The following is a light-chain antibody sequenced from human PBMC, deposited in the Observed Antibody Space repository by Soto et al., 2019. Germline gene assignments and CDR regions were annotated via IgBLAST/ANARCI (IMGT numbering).Light chain of an antibody. Sequence: DIQMTQSPSTLSASVGDRVTITCRASQSISSWLAWYQQKPGKAPKLLIYKASSLESGVPSRFSGSGSGTEFTLTSSSLQPDDFATYYCQQYKSDSSAEGYTFGQGTKLEIK. CDR2: KAS. CDR3: QQYKSDSSAEGYT. V-gene: IGKV1-5*03. J-gene: IGKJ2*01. CDR1: QSISSW.